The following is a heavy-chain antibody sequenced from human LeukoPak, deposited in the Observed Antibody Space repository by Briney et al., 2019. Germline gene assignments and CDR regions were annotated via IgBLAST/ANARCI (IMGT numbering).Heavy chain of an antibody. J-gene: IGHJ4*02. CDR3: AREVGLLLWFGEYVGPFDY. V-gene: IGHV4-4*07. Sequence: SETLSLTCTVSGGSISSYYWSWIRQPAGKGLEWIRRIYTSGSTNYNPSLKSRVTMSVDTSKNQFSLKLSSVTAADTAVYYCAREVGLLLWFGEYVGPFDYWGQGTLVTVSS. CDR2: IYTSGST. CDR1: GGSISSYY. D-gene: IGHD3-10*01.